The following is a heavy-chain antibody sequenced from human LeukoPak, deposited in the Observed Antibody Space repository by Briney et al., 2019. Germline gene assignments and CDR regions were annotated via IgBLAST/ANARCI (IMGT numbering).Heavy chain of an antibody. CDR2: INPNSGGT. CDR1: GYTFTDYY. J-gene: IGHJ4*02. Sequence: GASVKVSCKASGYTFTDYYFNWVRRAPGQGLEWMGWINPNSGGTHYAQNFQDRVTMTRDTSINTAYMELSRLRTDDTAVYYCARTLTTATWDYWGQGTLVTVSS. D-gene: IGHD3-9*01. CDR3: ARTLTTATWDY. V-gene: IGHV1-2*02.